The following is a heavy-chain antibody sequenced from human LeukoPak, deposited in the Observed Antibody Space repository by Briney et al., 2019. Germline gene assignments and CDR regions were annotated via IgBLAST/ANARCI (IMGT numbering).Heavy chain of an antibody. CDR3: ARVGLQQESFDY. J-gene: IGHJ4*02. CDR1: GGSISSYY. Sequence: PSETLSLTCTVSGGSISSYYWSWIRQPPGKGLEWIGYIYYSGSTYYNPSLKSRVTISVDTSKNQFSLKLSSVTAADTAVYYCARVGLQQESFDYWGQGTLVTVSS. D-gene: IGHD4-4*01. CDR2: IYYSGST. V-gene: IGHV4-59*01.